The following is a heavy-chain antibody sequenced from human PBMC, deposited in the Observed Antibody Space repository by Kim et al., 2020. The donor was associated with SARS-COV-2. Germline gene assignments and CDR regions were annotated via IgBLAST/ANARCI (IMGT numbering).Heavy chain of an antibody. D-gene: IGHD1-26*01. CDR1: GYTFTGYY. CDR3: ARDLRVGVGATNVLLY. Sequence: ASVKVSCKASGYTFTGYYMHWVRQAPGQGLEWMGRINPNSGGTNYAQKFQGRVTMTRDTSISTAYMELSRLRSDDTAVYYCARDLRVGVGATNVLLYWGQGTLVTVSS. CDR2: INPNSGGT. J-gene: IGHJ4*02. V-gene: IGHV1-2*06.